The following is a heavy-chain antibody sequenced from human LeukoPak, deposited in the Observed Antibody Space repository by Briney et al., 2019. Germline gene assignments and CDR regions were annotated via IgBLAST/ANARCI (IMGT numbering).Heavy chain of an antibody. CDR3: ARTHCGGGSCYSDY. D-gene: IGHD2-15*01. V-gene: IGHV4-30-4*08. CDR1: GGSISSGDYY. Sequence: SQTLSLTCTVSGGSISSGDYYWSWIRQPPGKGLEWIGYIYYSGSTNYNPSLKSRVTISVDTSKNQFSLKLSSVTAADTAVYYCARTHCGGGSCYSDYWGQGTLVTVSS. CDR2: IYYSGST. J-gene: IGHJ4*02.